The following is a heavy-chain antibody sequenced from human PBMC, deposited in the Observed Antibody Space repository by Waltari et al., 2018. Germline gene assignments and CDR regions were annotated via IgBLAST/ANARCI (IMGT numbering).Heavy chain of an antibody. D-gene: IGHD3-3*01. CDR3: ARGRDYDFWSGYLVWFDP. V-gene: IGHV1-2*02. CDR1: GYTFTGYY. J-gene: IGHJ5*02. Sequence: QVQLVQSGAEVKKPGASVKVSCKASGYTFTGYYMHWVRQAPGQGLEWMGWINPNSGGTNYAQKFQGRVTMTRDTSISTAYMELSRLRSDDTAVYYCARGRDYDFWSGYLVWFDPWGQGTLVTVSS. CDR2: INPNSGGT.